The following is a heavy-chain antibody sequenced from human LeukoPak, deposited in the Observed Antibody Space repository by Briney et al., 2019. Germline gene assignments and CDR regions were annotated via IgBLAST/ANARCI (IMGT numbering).Heavy chain of an antibody. J-gene: IGHJ4*02. CDR2: ISAYNGNT. Sequence: ASVKVSCKASGGTFSSYAISWVRQAPGQGLEWMGWISAYNGNTNYAQKLQGRVTMTTDTSTSTAYMELRSLRSDDTAVYYCARDEPTTYNYWGQGTLVTVSS. CDR3: ARDEPTTYNY. D-gene: IGHD1-1*01. V-gene: IGHV1-18*01. CDR1: GGTFSSYA.